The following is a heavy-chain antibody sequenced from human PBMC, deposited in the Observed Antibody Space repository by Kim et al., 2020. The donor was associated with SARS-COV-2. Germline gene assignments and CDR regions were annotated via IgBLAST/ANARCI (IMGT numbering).Heavy chain of an antibody. CDR2: IYSGGST. D-gene: IGHD3-22*01. CDR1: GFTVSSNY. V-gene: IGHV3-53*01. CDR3: ARDMEGRYYDSSGLYAFDI. J-gene: IGHJ3*02. Sequence: GGSLRLSCAASGFTVSSNYMSWVRQAPGKGLEWVSVIYSGGSTYYADSVKGRFTISRDNSKNTLYLQMNSLRAEDTAVYYCARDMEGRYYDSSGLYAFDIWGQGTMVTVSS.